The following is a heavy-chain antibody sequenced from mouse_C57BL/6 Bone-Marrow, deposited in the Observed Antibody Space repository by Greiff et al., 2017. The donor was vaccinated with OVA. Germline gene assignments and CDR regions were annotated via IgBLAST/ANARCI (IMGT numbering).Heavy chain of an antibody. D-gene: IGHD2-1*01. Sequence: EVKLVESGTVLARPGASVKMSCKTSGFTFTSYWMHWVKQRPGQGLEWIGAIYPGNSDTSDNPKFKGKAKLTAVTSASTAYMQLSSLTNEDSAVYYCTIYYGNYFFAYWGQGTLVTVSA. CDR1: GFTFTSYW. CDR3: TIYYGNYFFAY. V-gene: IGHV1-5*01. J-gene: IGHJ3*01. CDR2: IYPGNSDT.